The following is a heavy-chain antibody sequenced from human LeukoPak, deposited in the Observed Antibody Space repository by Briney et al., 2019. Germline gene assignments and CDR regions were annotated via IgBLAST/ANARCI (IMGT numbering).Heavy chain of an antibody. Sequence: PGGSLRLSCAASGFTFSSYAMSWVRQAPGKGLEWVSAISGSGGSTYYADSVKGRFTISRDNSKNTLYLQMNSLRAEDTAVYYCAKIISWIQLWPYFDYWGQGTLVTVSS. D-gene: IGHD5-18*01. CDR3: AKIISWIQLWPYFDY. J-gene: IGHJ4*02. CDR1: GFTFSSYA. CDR2: ISGSGGST. V-gene: IGHV3-23*01.